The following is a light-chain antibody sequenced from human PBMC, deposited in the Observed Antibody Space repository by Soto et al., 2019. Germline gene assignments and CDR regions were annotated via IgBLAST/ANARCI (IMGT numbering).Light chain of an antibody. CDR1: QGIAKS. Sequence: DIQMTQSPSSLSASVGDRVTITCRASQGIAKSLARYQQKPGKAPKLLIYSASTLQSGVPSRFSGSGSGTDFTLTISSLQPEDVATYYCQKYNSAPWTFGQGTKVEIK. CDR3: QKYNSAPWT. CDR2: SAS. V-gene: IGKV1-27*01. J-gene: IGKJ1*01.